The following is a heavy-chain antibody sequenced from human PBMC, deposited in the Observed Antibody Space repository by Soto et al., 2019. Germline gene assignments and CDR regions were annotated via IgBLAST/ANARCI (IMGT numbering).Heavy chain of an antibody. Sequence: QVQLLQSGAEVKKPGASVKVSCTASGYTISDYGLNWVRQAPGQGLEGMGRINAKSGNTNYAQRFQDRVTMTTDTSTRTAYIEVRGLRSDDTAVYYCARGGLRSIPGTTFINSSFDYWGQGTLVSVSS. J-gene: IGHJ4*02. CDR3: ARGGLRSIPGTTFINSSFDY. V-gene: IGHV1-18*01. CDR2: INAKSGNT. CDR1: GYTISDYG. D-gene: IGHD1-1*01.